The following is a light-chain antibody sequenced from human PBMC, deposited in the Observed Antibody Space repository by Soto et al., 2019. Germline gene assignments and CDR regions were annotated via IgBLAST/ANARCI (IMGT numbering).Light chain of an antibody. CDR1: QGISTY. J-gene: IGKJ4*01. Sequence: DIQMTQSPSSLSASVGDSVTITCQASQGISTYVNWYQQKAGKAPKILIYDTSNLEPGVPSRFSGSRSGTHFTFTITSLQPEDFATYYCQQYADVPLTFGGGTKVDLK. CDR3: QQYADVPLT. CDR2: DTS. V-gene: IGKV1-33*01.